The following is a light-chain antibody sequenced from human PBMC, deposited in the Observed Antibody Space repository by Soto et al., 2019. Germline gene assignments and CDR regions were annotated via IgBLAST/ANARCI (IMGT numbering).Light chain of an antibody. V-gene: IGKV3-20*01. Sequence: VFTPSPGPLSLSPGERATLSCRASQSVSSSHLAWYQQKPGQAPRLLIYGASSRATGIPDRFSGSGSGTDFTLTISRLEPEDFAVYYCQRYGSFGQGTKVDIK. CDR2: GAS. J-gene: IGKJ1*01. CDR1: QSVSSSH. CDR3: QRYGS.